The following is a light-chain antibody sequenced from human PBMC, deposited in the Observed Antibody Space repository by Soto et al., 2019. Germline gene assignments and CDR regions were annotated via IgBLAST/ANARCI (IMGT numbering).Light chain of an antibody. J-gene: IGKJ4*01. CDR1: QSINSW. CDR3: KQNNSFSPGLT. CDR2: KAS. Sequence: DIQMTQSPSTLSASVGDRVTITCRASQSINSWLAWYQQKPGKAPKLLIYKASSLESGVPSRFSGSGSGTEFPLTISTLQPDDFATYSCKQNNSFSPGLTFGGGPKVEIK. V-gene: IGKV1-5*03.